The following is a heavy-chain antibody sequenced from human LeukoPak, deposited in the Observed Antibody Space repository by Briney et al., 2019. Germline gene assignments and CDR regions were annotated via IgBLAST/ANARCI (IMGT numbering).Heavy chain of an antibody. D-gene: IGHD6-19*01. CDR2: IGGSGSRT. CDR3: AKKYGVTVYGSGLNYFDY. V-gene: IGHV3-23*01. J-gene: IGHJ4*02. Sequence: PGGSLRLSCAAPGFTFSSYAMSWVRQAPGKSLEWVSGIGGSGSRTYYADSVKGRFTISRDNSKNTLYLQMNSLRAEDTAIYYCAKKYGVTVYGSGLNYFDYWGQGTLVTVSS. CDR1: GFTFSSYA.